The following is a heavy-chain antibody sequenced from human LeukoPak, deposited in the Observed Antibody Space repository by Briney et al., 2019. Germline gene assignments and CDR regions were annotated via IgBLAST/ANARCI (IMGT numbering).Heavy chain of an antibody. Sequence: TGGSLRLSCAASRFTFSSYEMNWVRQAPGKGLEWVSYISGSGIKHYADSVKGRFTISRDNAKNSLYLQMNSLRVEDTAVYYCATGGPSGSYYRIGFWGQGTLVTVSS. J-gene: IGHJ4*02. CDR3: ATGGPSGSYYRIGF. CDR1: RFTFSSYE. CDR2: ISGSGIK. D-gene: IGHD3-10*01. V-gene: IGHV3-48*03.